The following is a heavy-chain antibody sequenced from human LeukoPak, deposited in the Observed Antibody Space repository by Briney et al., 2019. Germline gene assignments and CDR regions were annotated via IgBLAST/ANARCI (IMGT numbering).Heavy chain of an antibody. CDR3: ASTRYDYVWGSYRTIGYYFDY. CDR2: IYPGDSDT. V-gene: IGHV5-51*01. Sequence: GESLKISCKGSGYTFTNYWIGWVRQMPGKGLEWMGIIYPGDSDTRYSPSFQGQVTISADKSISTAYLQWSSLKASDTAMYYCASTRYDYVWGSYRTIGYYFDYWGQGTLVTVSS. J-gene: IGHJ4*02. CDR1: GYTFTNYW. D-gene: IGHD3-16*02.